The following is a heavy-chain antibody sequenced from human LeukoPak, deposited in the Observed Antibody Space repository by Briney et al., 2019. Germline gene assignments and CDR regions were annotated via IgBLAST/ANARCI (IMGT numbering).Heavy chain of an antibody. D-gene: IGHD6-13*01. V-gene: IGHV4-34*01. CDR2: INHSGST. CDR3: ARLRIAAAGT. Sequence: SETLSLTCAVYGGSLSGYYWSWIRQPPGKGLEWIGEINHSGSTNYNPSLKSRVTISVDTSKNQFSLKLSSVTAADTAVYYCARLRIAAAGTWGQGTLVTVSS. CDR1: GGSLSGYY. J-gene: IGHJ4*02.